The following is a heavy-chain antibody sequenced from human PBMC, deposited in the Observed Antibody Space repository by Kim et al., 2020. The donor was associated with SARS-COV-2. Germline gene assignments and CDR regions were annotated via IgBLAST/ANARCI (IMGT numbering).Heavy chain of an antibody. Sequence: ASVKVSCKASGYTFTSYYMHWVRQAPGQGLEWMGIINPSGGSTSYAQKFQGRVTMTRDTSTSTVYMELSSLRSEDTAVYYCARDDSQRGSYPHRPLKPQWYFDLWGRGTLVTVSS. CDR1: GYTFTSYY. J-gene: IGHJ2*01. CDR3: ARDDSQRGSYPHRPLKPQWYFDL. CDR2: INPSGGST. V-gene: IGHV1-46*01. D-gene: IGHD1-26*01.